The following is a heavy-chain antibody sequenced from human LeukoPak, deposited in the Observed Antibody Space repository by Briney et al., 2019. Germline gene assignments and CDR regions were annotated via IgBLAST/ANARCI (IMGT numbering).Heavy chain of an antibody. V-gene: IGHV3-33*01. Sequence: GGSLRLSCAASGFTFSGYGMHWVRQAPGKGLEWVAVIWYDGSNKYYADSVKGRFTISRDNSKNTLYLQMNSLRAEDTSVYYCARGQDTAMALGDYWGQGTLVTVSS. D-gene: IGHD5-18*01. CDR3: ARGQDTAMALGDY. J-gene: IGHJ4*02. CDR1: GFTFSGYG. CDR2: IWYDGSNK.